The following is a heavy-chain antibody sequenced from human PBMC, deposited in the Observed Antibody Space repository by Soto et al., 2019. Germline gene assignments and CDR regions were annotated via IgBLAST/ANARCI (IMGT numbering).Heavy chain of an antibody. CDR3: ASEYCSGGSCSEVNAFDI. CDR1: GYSFTSYW. J-gene: IGHJ3*02. Sequence: GESLKISCKGSGYSFTSYWIGWVRQMPGKGLEWMGIIYPGDSDTRYSPSFQGQVTISADKSINTAYLQWSSLKASDTAMYYCASEYCSGGSCSEVNAFDIWGQGTMVTVSS. CDR2: IYPGDSDT. V-gene: IGHV5-51*01. D-gene: IGHD2-15*01.